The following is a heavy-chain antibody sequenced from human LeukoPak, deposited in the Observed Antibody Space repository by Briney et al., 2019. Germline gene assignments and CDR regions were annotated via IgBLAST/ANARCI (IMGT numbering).Heavy chain of an antibody. V-gene: IGHV5-51*01. CDR3: ARLRDGLLFDY. Sequence: PGASLQISCQGSVSTFTSYWIGWVRHLPGEGLEWMGIIYPGDSDTRYSPSFQGQVNISADKSISTAYLQWSSLEASDNAMYYCARLRDGLLFDYWGQGTLVTVSS. J-gene: IGHJ4*02. CDR2: IYPGDSDT. CDR1: VSTFTSYW.